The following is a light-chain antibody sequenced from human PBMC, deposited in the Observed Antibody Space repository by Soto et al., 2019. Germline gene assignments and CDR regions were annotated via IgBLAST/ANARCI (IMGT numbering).Light chain of an antibody. CDR2: AAS. CDR3: QQSYSMPYA. CDR1: QSVSHW. V-gene: IGKV1-39*01. J-gene: IGKJ2*01. Sequence: DIQMTQSPSTLSASVGDRVTITCRASQSVSHWLAWYQQKPGKAPKLLIYAASTLQTGVPSRFTGSGSGTDFTLTIISLQPEDYATYFCQQSYSMPYAFGPGTKVDIK.